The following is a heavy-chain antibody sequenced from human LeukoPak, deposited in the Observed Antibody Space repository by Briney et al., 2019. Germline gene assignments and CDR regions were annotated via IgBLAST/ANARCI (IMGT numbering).Heavy chain of an antibody. Sequence: GGTLRLSCAASGFTFDDYAMHWVRQAPGKGLEWVSGISWNSGSIGYADSVKGRFTISRDNAKNSLYLRMNSLRAEDMALYYCAKVEQSRTIAVAGTFDYWGQGTLVTVSS. V-gene: IGHV3-9*03. CDR3: AKVEQSRTIAVAGTFDY. J-gene: IGHJ4*02. CDR1: GFTFDDYA. D-gene: IGHD6-19*01. CDR2: ISWNSGSI.